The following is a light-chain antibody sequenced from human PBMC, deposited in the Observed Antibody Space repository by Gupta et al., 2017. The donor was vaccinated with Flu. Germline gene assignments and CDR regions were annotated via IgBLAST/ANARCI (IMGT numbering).Light chain of an antibody. V-gene: IGLV3-21*02. Sequence: SSVQTQPTSVSVAPGQTARIPCGGDSIGSKSVHWYQQKPGQAPGLVVYDDNRWPSGIPGRVSGANSGNTATLTISRVEAGDEADYYCQVWDRSSDHHVVFGGGTKLTVL. CDR2: DDN. CDR3: QVWDRSSDHHVV. CDR1: SIGSKS. J-gene: IGLJ2*01.